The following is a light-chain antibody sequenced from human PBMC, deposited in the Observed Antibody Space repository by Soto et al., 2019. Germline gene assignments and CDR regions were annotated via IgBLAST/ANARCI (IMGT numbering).Light chain of an antibody. V-gene: IGKV3-20*01. CDR2: GTS. CDR3: QQYDISPSWT. CDR1: QSVSSRY. J-gene: IGKJ1*01. Sequence: EIVLTQSPGTLSLSPGERATLSCRASQSVSSRYLAWYQQKPGQAPRLLIYGTSSRATGIPDRFSGSGSGTDFPLTISRLEPEDFAVYYCQQYDISPSWTFGQGTKVEIK.